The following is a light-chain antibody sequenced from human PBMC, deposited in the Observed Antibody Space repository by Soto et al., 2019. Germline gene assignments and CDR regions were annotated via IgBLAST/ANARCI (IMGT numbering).Light chain of an antibody. CDR2: GAS. V-gene: IGKV3-20*01. Sequence: EIVLTQSPGTLSLSPGERATLSCRASQSVSSNYLAWYQQKPGQAPRLLIYGASSRATGIPASFSGSGSGTGFKCTISRVEPEDGAVYYCQQYDISPLTFGGATKVEIK. CDR3: QQYDISPLT. CDR1: QSVSSNY. J-gene: IGKJ4*01.